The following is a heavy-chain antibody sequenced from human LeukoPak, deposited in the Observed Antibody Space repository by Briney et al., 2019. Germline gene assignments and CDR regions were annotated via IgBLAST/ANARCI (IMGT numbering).Heavy chain of an antibody. CDR3: TRHQGCSSTKCYRYFDY. CDR1: GYTFTGYY. J-gene: IGHJ4*02. V-gene: IGHV1-2*02. CDR2: INPKNGGT. D-gene: IGHD2-2*01. Sequence: EASVKVSCKASGYTFTGYYIHWVRQAPGQGLEWMGWINPKNGGTKYAQKFQDRVTMTRDTSNSTAYMELSRLTSDDTAVYYCTRHQGCSSTKCYRYFDYWGQGTLVTVSS.